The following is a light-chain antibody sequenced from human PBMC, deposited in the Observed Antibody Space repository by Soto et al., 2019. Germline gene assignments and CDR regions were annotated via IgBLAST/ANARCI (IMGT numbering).Light chain of an antibody. J-gene: IGKJ2*01. V-gene: IGKV4-1*01. CDR1: QSVLYSSNNKNY. CDR3: QQYESTSPT. Sequence: DIVMTQSPDSLAVYLGERATINCKSSQSVLYSSNNKNYLAWYQQRPGQPPKLLIYWASTRESVVPDRFSGSGSGTGFTLTITSLQAEDVAVDYFQQYESTSPTFDQGTKLEIK. CDR2: WAS.